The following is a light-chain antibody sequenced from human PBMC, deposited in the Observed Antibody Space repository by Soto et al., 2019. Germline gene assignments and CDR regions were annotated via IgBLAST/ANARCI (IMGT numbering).Light chain of an antibody. CDR2: AAS. J-gene: IGKJ3*01. Sequence: DIQMTQSPSSLSASVGDRVTITCQASQDIRKYLNWYQQKPGRAPKLLIYAASNLETGVASRFSGSGYGTDFTFTISSLQPEDIATYYCQHYDNLPPFTFGPGTKVAIK. V-gene: IGKV1-33*01. CDR1: QDIRKY. CDR3: QHYDNLPPFT.